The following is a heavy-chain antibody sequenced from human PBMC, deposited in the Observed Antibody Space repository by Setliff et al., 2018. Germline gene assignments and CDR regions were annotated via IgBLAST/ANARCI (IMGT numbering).Heavy chain of an antibody. D-gene: IGHD2-15*01. Sequence: SETLSLTCTVSGGSISSGDYYWSWIRQHPGKGLEWIGYIYYSGSTYYNPSLKSRVTISVDTSKNQFSLKLSSVTAADTAVYYCARLPGYCNGGNCYGYYTFDIWGQGTMVTVSS. CDR2: IYYSGST. CDR3: ARLPGYCNGGNCYGYYTFDI. CDR1: GGSISSGDYY. V-gene: IGHV4-31*03. J-gene: IGHJ3*02.